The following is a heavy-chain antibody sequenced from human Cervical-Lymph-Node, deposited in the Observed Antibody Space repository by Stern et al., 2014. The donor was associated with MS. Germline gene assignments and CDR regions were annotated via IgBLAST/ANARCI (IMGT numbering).Heavy chain of an antibody. Sequence: QVQLVQSGGGLVKPGGSLRLSCAASGFTFSDYYMSWIRQAPGKGLEWVSYIRSSARSSGTSMYYADAGKGRFTISRDNAKSSLSLQMNSLRAGDTAVYYCARVSAGSYRNILFDLWGQGTLVTVSS. CDR1: GFTFSDYY. J-gene: IGHJ4*02. V-gene: IGHV3-11*01. D-gene: IGHD3-16*02. CDR3: ARVSAGSYRNILFDL. CDR2: IRSSARSSGTSM.